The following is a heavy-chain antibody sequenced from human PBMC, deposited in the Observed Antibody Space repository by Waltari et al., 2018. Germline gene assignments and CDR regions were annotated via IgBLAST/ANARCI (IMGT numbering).Heavy chain of an antibody. Sequence: QVQLQQWGAGLLKPSETLSLTCAVYGGSFSGYYWRWIRQPPGQGLEWIGEINHSGSTNYNPSLKSRVTISVDTSKNQFSLKLSSVTAADTAVYYCARDAHIVVVPAASGLDVWGKGTTVTVSS. J-gene: IGHJ6*04. CDR3: ARDAHIVVVPAASGLDV. D-gene: IGHD2-2*01. CDR2: INHSGST. CDR1: GGSFSGYY. V-gene: IGHV4-34*01.